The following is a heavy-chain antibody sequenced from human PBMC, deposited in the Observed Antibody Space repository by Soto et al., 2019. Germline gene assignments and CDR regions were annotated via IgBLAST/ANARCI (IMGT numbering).Heavy chain of an antibody. Sequence: EVQWLESGGGLVEPGGSLRLSCAASGFTFSSYGMVWVRQAPGKGLEWVSGFSGSDGETHYEESVKGRFTISRDAAKNTHHLEMNNLRVEDTAVYYCAQTRGLLWFVGLRSWGQGTLVTVSS. J-gene: IGHJ4*02. CDR2: FSGSDGET. CDR3: AQTRGLLWFVGLRS. CDR1: GFTFSSYG. V-gene: IGHV3-23*01. D-gene: IGHD2-21*01.